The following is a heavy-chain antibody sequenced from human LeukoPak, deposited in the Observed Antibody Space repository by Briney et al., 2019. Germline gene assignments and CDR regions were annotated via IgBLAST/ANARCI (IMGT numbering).Heavy chain of an antibody. D-gene: IGHD2-15*01. CDR2: ISGGSSTI. CDR3: ATWWSDGMDV. CDR1: GFPFSDHE. V-gene: IGHV3-48*03. J-gene: IGHJ6*02. Sequence: PGGSLRLSCAASGFPFSDHEMNWVRQAPGKGLEWVSYISGGSSTIYYADSVKGRLTISRDNAKNSLYLQMNSLRDEDTAVYYCATWWSDGMDVWGQGTTVTVSS.